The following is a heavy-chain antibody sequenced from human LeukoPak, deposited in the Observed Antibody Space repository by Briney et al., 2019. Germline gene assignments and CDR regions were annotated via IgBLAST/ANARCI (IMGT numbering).Heavy chain of an antibody. CDR1: GYTFTSYG. J-gene: IGHJ4*02. V-gene: IGHV1-18*01. CDR2: ISAYNGNT. CDR3: ARTPAYYYDSSGHPGFDY. Sequence: ASVKVSCKASGYTFTSYGISWVRQAPGQGLEWMGWISAYNGNTNYAQKLQGRVTMTTDTSTSTAYMELRSLRSDDTAVYYCARTPAYYYDSSGHPGFDYWGQGTLVTVSS. D-gene: IGHD3-22*01.